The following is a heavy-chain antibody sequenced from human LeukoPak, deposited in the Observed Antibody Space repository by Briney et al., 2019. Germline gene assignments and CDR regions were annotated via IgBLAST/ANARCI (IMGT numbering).Heavy chain of an antibody. CDR3: ASISDLLYYFDS. CDR1: GFTFSSNY. CDR2: SYTGGNT. V-gene: IGHV3-66*01. Sequence: GGSLRLSCAASGFTFSSNYMSWVRQAPGKGLEWVSVSYTGGNTHYADSVKVRFTLSRDNSKNTVYLQMNSLRVEDTAMYYCASISDLLYYFDSWGQGTLVTVSS. J-gene: IGHJ4*02.